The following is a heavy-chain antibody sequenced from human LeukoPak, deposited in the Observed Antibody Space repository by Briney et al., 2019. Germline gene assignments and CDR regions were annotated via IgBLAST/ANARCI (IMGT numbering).Heavy chain of an antibody. CDR2: ISYDGSNK. Sequence: GGSLRLSCAASGFTFSSYAMHWVRQAPGKGLEWVAVISYDGSNKYYADSVRGRFTISRDNSKNTLYVQMNSLRDEDTALYYCAKDQRWESPHYLDSWGQGTLVTVSS. CDR3: AKDQRWESPHYLDS. CDR1: GFTFSSYA. J-gene: IGHJ4*02. V-gene: IGHV3-30-3*01. D-gene: IGHD1-26*01.